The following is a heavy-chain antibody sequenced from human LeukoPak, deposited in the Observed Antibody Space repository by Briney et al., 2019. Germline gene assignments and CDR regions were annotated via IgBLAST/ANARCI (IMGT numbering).Heavy chain of an antibody. Sequence: PGRSLRLSCAASGFTFSNYGMHWVREAPGEGLELVANIWYDGSNEYYADSVKGRFTISRDNSKNTLFLQMNSLRAEDTAVYYCARDRERAADLGYWGQGTLVTVCS. CDR1: GFTFSNYG. D-gene: IGHD6-13*01. J-gene: IGHJ4*02. CDR2: IWYDGSNE. CDR3: ARDRERAADLGY. V-gene: IGHV3-33*01.